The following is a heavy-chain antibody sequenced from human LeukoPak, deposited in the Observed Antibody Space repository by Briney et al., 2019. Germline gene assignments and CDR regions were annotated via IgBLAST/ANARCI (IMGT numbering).Heavy chain of an antibody. CDR3: AREKVAAADLFDY. J-gene: IGHJ4*02. CDR2: INSDGSST. D-gene: IGHD6-13*01. CDR1: GFTFSSYW. V-gene: IGHV3-74*01. Sequence: PGGSLRLSCAASGFTFSSYWTHWVRQAPGKGLVWVSRINSDGSSTSYADSVKGRFTISRDNAKNTLYLQMNSLRAEDTAVYYCAREKVAAADLFDYWGQGTLVAVSS.